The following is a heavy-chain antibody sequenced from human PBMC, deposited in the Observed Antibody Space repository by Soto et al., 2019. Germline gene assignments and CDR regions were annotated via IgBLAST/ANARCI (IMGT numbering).Heavy chain of an antibody. J-gene: IGHJ4*02. Sequence: EVQLVESGGGLVQPGGSLKLSCAASGFTFSGSAMHWVRQASGKGLEWVGRIRSKANSYATAYAASVKGRFTISRDDSKNTAYLQMNSLKTEDTAVYYCTRQDLGIVDYWGQGTLVTVSS. CDR2: IRSKANSYAT. V-gene: IGHV3-73*01. CDR1: GFTFSGSA. D-gene: IGHD7-27*01. CDR3: TRQDLGIVDY.